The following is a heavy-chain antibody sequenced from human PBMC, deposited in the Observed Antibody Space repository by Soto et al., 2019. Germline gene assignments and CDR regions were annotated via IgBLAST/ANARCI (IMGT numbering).Heavy chain of an antibody. CDR1: GGSISSSSYY. V-gene: IGHV4-39*01. CDR3: ARFRILTGYQDP. CDR2: IYYSGST. J-gene: IGHJ5*02. D-gene: IGHD3-9*01. Sequence: PSETLSLTCTVSGGSISSSSYYWGWIRQPPGKGLEWIGSIYYSGSTYYNPSLKSRVTISVDTSKNQFSLKLSSVTAADTAVYYCARFRILTGYQDPWGQGTLVTVSS.